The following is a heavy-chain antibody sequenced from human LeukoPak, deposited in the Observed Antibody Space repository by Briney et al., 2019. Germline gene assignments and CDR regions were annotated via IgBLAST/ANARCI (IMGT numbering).Heavy chain of an antibody. J-gene: IGHJ4*02. V-gene: IGHV4-59*01. CDR3: ARGQGWLPDY. D-gene: IGHD6-19*01. CDR1: VGSISASY. Sequence: PSETLSLTCTLSVGSISASYCTWIRQPPGEEMEWIGNIYYTGSTNYKPSLKSRVTISVDTSKNQFSLKVTSVTAADTAVYYCARGQGWLPDYWGQGTLVTVSS. CDR2: IYYTGST.